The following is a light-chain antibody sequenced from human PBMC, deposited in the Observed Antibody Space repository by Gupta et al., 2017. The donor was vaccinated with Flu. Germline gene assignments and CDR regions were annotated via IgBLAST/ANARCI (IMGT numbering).Light chain of an antibody. Sequence: ISCTWKSSNFGARYSVHCSHQFPGAAPSLLICVENDRHSGGPARFSGSRSGASASLAITGLRTEEEAEYYCQSYDSSRGGSWVFGGGTKRTVL. CDR1: SSNFGARYS. J-gene: IGLJ3*02. CDR2: VEN. CDR3: QSYDSSRGGSWV. V-gene: IGLV1-40*01.